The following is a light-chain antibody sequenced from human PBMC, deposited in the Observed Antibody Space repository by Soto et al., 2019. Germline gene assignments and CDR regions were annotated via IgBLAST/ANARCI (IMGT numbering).Light chain of an antibody. V-gene: IGKV3-15*01. CDR2: DAS. Sequence: EIVLPQSPGTLSLSPGERATLSCRASQSVSNNYLAWYQQKPGQVPRLLIYDASTRATGIPARFSGSGSGTEFTLTISSLQSEDFAFYYCQQFHYWWTFGQGTKV. CDR3: QQFHYWWT. J-gene: IGKJ1*01. CDR1: QSVSNN.